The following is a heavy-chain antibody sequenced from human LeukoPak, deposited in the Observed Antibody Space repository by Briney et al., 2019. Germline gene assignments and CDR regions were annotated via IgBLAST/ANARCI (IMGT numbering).Heavy chain of an antibody. Sequence: GGSLRLSRSASGFSFSDSYMSWFRLSPEKGLEWIAYITSSGTTTEYADSVKGRFTISRVNAKNSLYLQMNSLRPEDTAVYYCARDPDYGDPYWGQGTLVTVSS. CDR3: ARDPDYGDPY. CDR2: ITSSGTTT. D-gene: IGHD4/OR15-4a*01. J-gene: IGHJ4*02. V-gene: IGHV3-11*01. CDR1: GFSFSDSY.